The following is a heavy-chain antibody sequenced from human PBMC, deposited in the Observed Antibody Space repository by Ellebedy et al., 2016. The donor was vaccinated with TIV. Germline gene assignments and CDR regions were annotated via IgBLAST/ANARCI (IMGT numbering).Heavy chain of an antibody. D-gene: IGHD4-23*01. V-gene: IGHV1-2*02. Sequence: ASVKVSCKASGYTFTNYGVNWVRQAPGQGLEWMGWINPNSGVTNYAQKFQGRVTMTRDTSISTAYMELSRLRSDDSAVYYCARVGYGDYVGYFDYWGQGTLVTVSS. CDR3: ARVGYGDYVGYFDY. CDR2: INPNSGVT. J-gene: IGHJ4*02. CDR1: GYTFTNYG.